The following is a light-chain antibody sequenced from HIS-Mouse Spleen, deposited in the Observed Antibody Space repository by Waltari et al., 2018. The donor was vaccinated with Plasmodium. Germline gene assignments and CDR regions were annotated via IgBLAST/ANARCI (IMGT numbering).Light chain of an antibody. Sequence: SYELTQPSSVSVSPGQTARITCSGDVLAKIKYARWFQQKPGQAPVLVIYKDSERPSGIPERFSGSSSGTTVTLTISGAQVEDEADYYCYSAADNNLVFGGGTKLTVL. J-gene: IGLJ3*02. V-gene: IGLV3-27*01. CDR1: VLAKIKY. CDR2: KDS. CDR3: YSAADNNLV.